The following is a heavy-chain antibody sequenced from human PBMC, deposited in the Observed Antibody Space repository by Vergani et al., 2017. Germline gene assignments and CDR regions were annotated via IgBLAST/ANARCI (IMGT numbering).Heavy chain of an antibody. V-gene: IGHV1-58*01. CDR2: IAVGSGNK. Sequence: QMQLVQSGPEVKKPGTSVKVSCKASGFTFTSSAVQWVRQARGQRLEWIGWIAVGSGNKNYAQKFQERVTITRDMYTSTAYMELSSLRSEDTAVYYCAEGSGGAFDIWGQGTMVTVSS. J-gene: IGHJ3*02. CDR1: GFTFTSSA. CDR3: AEGSGGAFDI. D-gene: IGHD3-3*01.